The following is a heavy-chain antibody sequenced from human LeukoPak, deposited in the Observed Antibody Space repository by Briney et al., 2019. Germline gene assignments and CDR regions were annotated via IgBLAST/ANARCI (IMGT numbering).Heavy chain of an antibody. CDR2: INPNSGGT. D-gene: IGHD6-19*01. CDR3: TRFRHVAVAGTPHFDY. J-gene: IGHJ4*02. CDR1: GYTFTDYH. Sequence: GASVKVSCKAFGYTFTDYHIHWVRQAPGQGLEWMGWINPNSGGTIYAEKFHGRLTTTRDTSISTAFMELSGLRSDDTAVYYCTRFRHVAVAGTPHFDYWGQGALVTVSS. V-gene: IGHV1-2*02.